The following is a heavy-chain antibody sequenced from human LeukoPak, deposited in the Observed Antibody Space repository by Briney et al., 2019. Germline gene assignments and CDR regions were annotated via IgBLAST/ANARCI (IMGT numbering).Heavy chain of an antibody. CDR1: GFTFSSYT. CDR2: ISYDESNK. D-gene: IGHD6-19*01. CDR3: AKVRQWLDRDAFDI. V-gene: IGHV3-30*04. J-gene: IGHJ3*02. Sequence: GKSLRLSCAASGFTFSSYTMHWVRQAPGKGLEWVAFISYDESNKYYADSVKGRFTISRDNSKNTLYLQMNSLRAEDTAVYYCAKVRQWLDRDAFDIWGQGTMVTVSS.